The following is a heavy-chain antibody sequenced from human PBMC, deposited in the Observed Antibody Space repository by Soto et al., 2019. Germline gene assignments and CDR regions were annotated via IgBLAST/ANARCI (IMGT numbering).Heavy chain of an antibody. CDR2: IYYSGST. CDR1: GGSISSSSYY. V-gene: IGHV4-39*01. CDR3: ARRSEEGFDP. J-gene: IGHJ5*02. Sequence: SETLSLTCTVSGGSISSSSYYWGWIRQPPGKGLEWIGSIYYSGSTYYNPSLKSRVTISVDTSKNQFSLKLSSVTAADTAVYYCARRSEEGFDPWGQGTLVTGS.